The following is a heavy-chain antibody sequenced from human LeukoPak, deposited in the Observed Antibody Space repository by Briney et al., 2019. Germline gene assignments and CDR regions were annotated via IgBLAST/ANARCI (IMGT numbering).Heavy chain of an antibody. V-gene: IGHV4-59*01. CDR1: GGSISNYY. CDR3: AGRDGYNYTMDV. CDR2: IYYSGSS. Sequence: SETLSLTCTVSGGSISNYYWSWIRQPPGKGLEWIGYIYYSGSSNYNTSLKSRVTISVDTSKNQFSLKLSSVTAADTAVYYCAGRDGYNYTMDVWGKGTTVTVSS. J-gene: IGHJ6*03. D-gene: IGHD5-24*01.